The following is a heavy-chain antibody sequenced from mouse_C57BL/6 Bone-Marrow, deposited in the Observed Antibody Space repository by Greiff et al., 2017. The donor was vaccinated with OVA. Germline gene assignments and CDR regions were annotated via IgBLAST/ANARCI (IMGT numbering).Heavy chain of an antibody. CDR1: GYAFTNYL. J-gene: IGHJ3*01. Sequence: VQLQQSGADLVRPGTSVKVSCKASGYAFTNYLIEWVKQRPGQGLEWIGVINPGSGGTHYNEKFKGKATLTADKSSSTAYMQLSSLTSEDSAVYFCARGRGLRPWFAYWGQGTLVTVSA. V-gene: IGHV1-54*01. D-gene: IGHD2-4*01. CDR3: ARGRGLRPWFAY. CDR2: INPGSGGT.